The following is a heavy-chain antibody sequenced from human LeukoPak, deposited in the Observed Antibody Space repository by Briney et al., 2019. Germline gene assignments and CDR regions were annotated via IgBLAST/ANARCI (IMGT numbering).Heavy chain of an antibody. V-gene: IGHV3-9*01. Sequence: GGSLRLSCAASGFTFDYAMHWVRQAPGKGLEWVSGISWNSDSKGYADSVKGRFTISRDNAKNSLYLQMNSLRAEDTAVYYCATDPDSSGSPNDYWGQGTLVTVSS. J-gene: IGHJ4*02. CDR2: ISWNSDSK. CDR1: GFTFDYA. CDR3: ATDPDSSGSPNDY. D-gene: IGHD3-22*01.